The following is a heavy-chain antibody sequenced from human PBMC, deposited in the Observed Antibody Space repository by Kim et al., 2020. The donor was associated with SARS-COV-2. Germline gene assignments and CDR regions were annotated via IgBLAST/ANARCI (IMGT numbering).Heavy chain of an antibody. Sequence: GGSLRLSCAASGFTFSSYSMNWVRQAPGKGLEWVSSISSSSSYIYYADSVKGRFTISRDNAKNSLYLQMNSLRAEDTAVYYCARDPIVGALPRVFDYWGQGTLVTVSS. CDR3: ARDPIVGALPRVFDY. J-gene: IGHJ4*02. V-gene: IGHV3-21*01. CDR2: ISSSSSYI. CDR1: GFTFSSYS. D-gene: IGHD1-26*01.